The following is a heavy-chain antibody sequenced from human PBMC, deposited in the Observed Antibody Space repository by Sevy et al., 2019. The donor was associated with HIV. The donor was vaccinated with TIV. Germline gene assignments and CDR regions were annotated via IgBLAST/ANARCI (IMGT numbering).Heavy chain of an antibody. CDR3: ARDLLAVTDTVYFHL. CDR2: ISSVGTFI. CDR1: GFGFNIYT. V-gene: IGHV3-21*01. J-gene: IGHJ4*02. Sequence: GGSLRLSCAASGFGFNIYTMHWVRQAPGKGLEWVASISSVGTFIYYADSVKGRFTISRDDARDSLYVQMNSLRAEDTAIYYCARDLLAVTDTVYFHLWGQGALVTVSS. D-gene: IGHD6-19*01.